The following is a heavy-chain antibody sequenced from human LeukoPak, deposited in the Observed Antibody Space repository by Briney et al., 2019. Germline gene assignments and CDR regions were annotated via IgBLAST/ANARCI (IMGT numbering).Heavy chain of an antibody. Sequence: ASVKVSCKASGYTFTGYYMHWVRQAPGQGLEWMGRINPNSGGTNYAQKFQGRVTMTRDTPISTAYMELSRLRSDDTAVYYCARVRYGSGSYYFDYWGQGTLVTVSS. D-gene: IGHD3-10*01. CDR1: GYTFTGYY. CDR3: ARVRYGSGSYYFDY. V-gene: IGHV1-2*06. J-gene: IGHJ4*02. CDR2: INPNSGGT.